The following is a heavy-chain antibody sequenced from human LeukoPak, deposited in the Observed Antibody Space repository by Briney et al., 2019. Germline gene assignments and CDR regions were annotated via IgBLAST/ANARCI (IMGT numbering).Heavy chain of an antibody. D-gene: IGHD1-26*01. CDR3: AKDKDPGKSTSISDFDY. J-gene: IGHJ4*02. CDR1: GFTFSSYG. V-gene: IGHV3-30*02. Sequence: PAGSLRLSCAASGFTFSSYGMHWVRQAPGKGLEWVAFIRYDGSNKYYADSVKGRFTISRDNSKNTLYLQMNSLRAEDTSMYIGAKDKDPGKSTSISDFDYWGQGTLVTVSS. CDR2: IRYDGSNK.